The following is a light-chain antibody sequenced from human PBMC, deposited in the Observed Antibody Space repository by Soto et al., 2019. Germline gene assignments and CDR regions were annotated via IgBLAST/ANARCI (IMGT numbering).Light chain of an antibody. CDR3: QQYGNVPLT. Sequence: EVVLTQSPGTLSLSPGEGATLSFSASQSVSNRYFAWYQQKPGQAPRLLIYRVSSRATGIPDRFSGSGSGTDFTLTISRLEPEDFAVYYCQQYGNVPLTFGGGTKVDIK. V-gene: IGKV3-20*01. J-gene: IGKJ4*01. CDR1: QSVSNRY. CDR2: RVS.